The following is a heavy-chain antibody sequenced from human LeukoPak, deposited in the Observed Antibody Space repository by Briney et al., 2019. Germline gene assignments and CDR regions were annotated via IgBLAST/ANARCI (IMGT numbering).Heavy chain of an antibody. Sequence: GGSLRLSCAASGFTFSNYSMNWVRQAPGKGLEWVSYITSSSTVYAGSVKGRFTISRDNAKNSLFLRMNSLRAEDTAVYYCARDYCSGPKCYFIDYWGQGALVTVSS. J-gene: IGHJ4*02. CDR2: ITSSSTV. D-gene: IGHD2-15*01. CDR3: ARDYCSGPKCYFIDY. CDR1: GFTFSNYS. V-gene: IGHV3-48*04.